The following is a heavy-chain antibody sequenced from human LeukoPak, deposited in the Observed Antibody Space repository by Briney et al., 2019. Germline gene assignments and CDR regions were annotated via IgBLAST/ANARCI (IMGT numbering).Heavy chain of an antibody. CDR1: GFTVSSNY. J-gene: IGHJ6*03. Sequence: GGSLRLSCAASGFTVSSNYMSWVRQAPGKGLEWVSVIYSGGSTYYAESVKGHFTISRDNSKNTVYLQMNSLSAEDTAVYYCAKNGDRGAYCSGGTCYPYYYYYMDVWGKGTTVTISS. CDR3: AKNGDRGAYCSGGTCYPYYYYYMDV. CDR2: IYSGGST. D-gene: IGHD2-15*01. V-gene: IGHV3-53*01.